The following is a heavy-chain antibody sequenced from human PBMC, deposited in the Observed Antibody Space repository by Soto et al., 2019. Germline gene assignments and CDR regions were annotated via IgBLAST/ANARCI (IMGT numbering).Heavy chain of an antibody. V-gene: IGHV3-49*04. J-gene: IGHJ4*02. Sequence: EVQLVDSGGGLVQPGRSLRLSCTGSGFTFGDYAVSWVRQAPGKGLERVGFMRSKAYGATTEYAASVKGRFSISRDDSKRVAYLQMNSLKIEDTAVYYCSRDLLGGSGTYWRHWGQGTLVTVSS. CDR1: GFTFGDYA. D-gene: IGHD3-10*01. CDR2: MRSKAYGATT. CDR3: SRDLLGGSGTYWRH.